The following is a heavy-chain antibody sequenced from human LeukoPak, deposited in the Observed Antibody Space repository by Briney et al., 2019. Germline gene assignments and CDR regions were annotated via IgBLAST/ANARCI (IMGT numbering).Heavy chain of an antibody. V-gene: IGHV1-18*01. Sequence: GASVKVSCKASGYTFTSYGISWVRQAPGQGLEWMGWISRHNGNTIYAQKVQDGVTMTTDPSTSTAYMELRSLRSDDTAVYYCVRGGDAFDIWGQGTVVTVSS. D-gene: IGHD3-16*01. CDR2: ISRHNGNT. J-gene: IGHJ3*02. CDR3: VRGGDAFDI. CDR1: GYTFTSYG.